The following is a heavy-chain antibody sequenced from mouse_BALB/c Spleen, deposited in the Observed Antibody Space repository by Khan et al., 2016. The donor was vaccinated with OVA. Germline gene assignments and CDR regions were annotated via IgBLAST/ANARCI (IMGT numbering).Heavy chain of an antibody. J-gene: IGHJ3*01. Sequence: EVQLQQSGAEFVKPGASVKLSCTASGFNIKDSYMHWVKQRPEQGLEWIGRIDPANGYTKYDPKFQGKATITADTSSNTAYLQLNSLTSEDTAVYYCARITYCDGSYWGQGTLVTVSA. CDR3: ARITYCDGSY. V-gene: IGHV14-3*02. CDR2: IDPANGYT. CDR1: GFNIKDSY. D-gene: IGHD2-13*01.